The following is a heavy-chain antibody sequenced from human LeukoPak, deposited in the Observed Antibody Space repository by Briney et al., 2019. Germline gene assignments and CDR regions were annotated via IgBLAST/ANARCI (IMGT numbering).Heavy chain of an antibody. D-gene: IGHD3-3*01. V-gene: IGHV3-74*01. CDR2: INSDGTSI. CDR1: GFTFSDYW. CDR3: ARDRWSFDY. Sequence: GGSLRLSCAASGFTFSDYWMHWVRQAPGEGLVWVSRINSDGTSISYADPVKGRFTISRDNAKNTLYLQMNSLRAEDTAVYYCARDRWSFDYWGQGTLVTVSS. J-gene: IGHJ4*02.